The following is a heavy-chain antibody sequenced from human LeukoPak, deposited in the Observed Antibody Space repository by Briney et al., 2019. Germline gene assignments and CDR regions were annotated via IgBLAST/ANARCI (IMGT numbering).Heavy chain of an antibody. CDR3: AREGKNYYDSSGYYPDY. J-gene: IGHJ4*02. V-gene: IGHV4-30-4*01. D-gene: IGHD3-22*01. CDR1: GGSISSGDYY. Sequence: SSETLSLTCTVSGGSISSGDYYWSWIRQPPGKGLEWIGYIYYSGSTYYNPSLKSRVTISVDTSKNQFSLKLSSVTAADTAVYYCAREGKNYYDSSGYYPDYWGQGTLVTVSS. CDR2: IYYSGST.